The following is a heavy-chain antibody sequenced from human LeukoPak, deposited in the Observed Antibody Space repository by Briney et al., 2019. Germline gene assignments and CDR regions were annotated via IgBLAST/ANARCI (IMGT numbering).Heavy chain of an antibody. D-gene: IGHD3-10*01. CDR3: ARVDPAMGRDYYFDW. V-gene: IGHV1-2*02. CDR2: INPDNGGT. Sequence: ASVKVSCKASGYTFTGYYIHWVRQAPGQGLEWMGWINPDNGGTKYAQKFQGRVTMTSDTSISTAYMDLSRLTSDDTAMYYCARVDPAMGRDYYFDWWGRGTLVTVSS. CDR1: GYTFTGYY. J-gene: IGHJ4*02.